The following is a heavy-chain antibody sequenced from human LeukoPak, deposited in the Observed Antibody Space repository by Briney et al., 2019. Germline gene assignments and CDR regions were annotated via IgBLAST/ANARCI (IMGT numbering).Heavy chain of an antibody. V-gene: IGHV3-7*01. CDR1: GFTFSSYW. D-gene: IGHD2-15*01. J-gene: IGHJ3*02. CDR2: IKQDGSEK. CDR3: ARGYCSCGSCYGAFDI. Sequence: PGGSLRLSCAASGFTFSSYWMSWVRQAPGKGLEWVANIKQDGSEKYYVDSVKGRFTISRDNAKNSLYLQMNSLRAEDTAVYYCARGYCSCGSCYGAFDIWGQGTMVTVSS.